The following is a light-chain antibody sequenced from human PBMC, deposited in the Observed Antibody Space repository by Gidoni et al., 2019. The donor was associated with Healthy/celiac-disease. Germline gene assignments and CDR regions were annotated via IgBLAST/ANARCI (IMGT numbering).Light chain of an antibody. CDR3: QQYGSSPPLT. Sequence: EIVFTQSPGTLSLSQGERATLLCRASQSVCSSYLAWYQQKPGQAPRLLIYGASSRATGIPDRFSGSESGTDFTLTISRLEPEDFAVYYCQQYGSSPPLTFGGGTKVEIK. J-gene: IGKJ4*01. CDR2: GAS. V-gene: IGKV3-20*01. CDR1: QSVCSSY.